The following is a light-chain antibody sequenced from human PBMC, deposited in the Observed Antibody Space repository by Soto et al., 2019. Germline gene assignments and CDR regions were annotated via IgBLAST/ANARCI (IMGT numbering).Light chain of an antibody. V-gene: IGLV1-47*01. CDR2: RTD. J-gene: IGLJ3*02. CDR3: AAWDNSLRWV. CDR1: SHNIGSNF. Sequence: QSVLSKPPSASVAPGQRVPISCSGSSHNIGSNFVYWYQQLPGTAPKLLIYRTDQRPSGVPDRFSGSKPGASASLVISGLRSEDEADYYCAAWDNSLRWVFGGGTKVTVL.